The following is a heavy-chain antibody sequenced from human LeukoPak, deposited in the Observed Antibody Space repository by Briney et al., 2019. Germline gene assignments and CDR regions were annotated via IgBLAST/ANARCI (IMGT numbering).Heavy chain of an antibody. CDR2: INHSGRT. V-gene: IGHV4-34*01. CDR3: ASGAAAGTKGGMELNNWFDP. D-gene: IGHD6-13*01. Sequence: PSKTLSLTCTVSGGSISSYYWSWIRQPPGKGLEWIGEINHSGRTNYNPSLKSRVIISVDTSKNQFSLKLSSVTAADTAVYYCASGAAAGTKGGMELNNWFDPWGQGTLVTVSS. J-gene: IGHJ5*02. CDR1: GGSISSYY.